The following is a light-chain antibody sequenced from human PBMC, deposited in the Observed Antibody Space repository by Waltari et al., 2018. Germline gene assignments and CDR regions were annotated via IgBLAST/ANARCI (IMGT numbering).Light chain of an antibody. Sequence: EIVLTQSPGTLSLSLGERATVSCRASQSVNRALAWYQQKPGQAPRLLIYGASTRATGIPDRFSGSGSGTDFSHTISRLEPDDFAVYYCQHYLRLPVTFGQGTTVEI. CDR1: QSVNRA. CDR3: QHYLRLPVT. J-gene: IGKJ1*01. CDR2: GAS. V-gene: IGKV3-20*01.